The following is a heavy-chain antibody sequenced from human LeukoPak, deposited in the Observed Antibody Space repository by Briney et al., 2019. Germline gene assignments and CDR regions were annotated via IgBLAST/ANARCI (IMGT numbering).Heavy chain of an antibody. V-gene: IGHV1-46*01. CDR3: ARPAGGSGSYYYFDY. Sequence: GASVKVSCKASGYTFTSYDMHWVRQAPGQGLEWMGIINPSGGSTSYAQKFQGRVTMTRDTSTSTVYMELSSLRSEDTAVYYCARPAGGSGSYYYFDYWGQGTLVTVSS. CDR1: GYTFTSYD. D-gene: IGHD3-10*01. CDR2: INPSGGST. J-gene: IGHJ4*02.